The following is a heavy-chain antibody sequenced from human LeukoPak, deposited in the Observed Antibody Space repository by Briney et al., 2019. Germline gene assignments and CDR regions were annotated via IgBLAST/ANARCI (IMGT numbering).Heavy chain of an antibody. CDR2: IKQDGGER. D-gene: IGHD3-10*01. CDR3: ARDEFATSWFLDY. J-gene: IGHJ4*02. CDR1: GFTFRDYW. V-gene: IGHV3-7*01. Sequence: GGSLRLSCVASGFTFRDYWMTWVRQAPGKGLEWVANIKQDGGERYYVESVKGQFTISRDNAENSVYLQMNNLRAEDTAVYYCARDEFATSWFLDYWGQGTLVTVSS.